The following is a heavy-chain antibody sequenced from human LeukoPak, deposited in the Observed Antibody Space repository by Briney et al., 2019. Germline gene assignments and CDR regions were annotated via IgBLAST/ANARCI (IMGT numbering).Heavy chain of an antibody. Sequence: ASVKVSCEASGYTFTDYTVHWVRQAPGQRLEWMGWINAGNGDTNYSQKFQGRITMTRDTSTSTVYMELSSLRSEDTAVYYCASTGGDRYSSSWYYFDYWGQGTLVTVSS. V-gene: IGHV1-3*01. CDR2: INAGNGDT. CDR3: ASTGGDRYSSSWYYFDY. D-gene: IGHD6-13*01. J-gene: IGHJ4*02. CDR1: GYTFTDYT.